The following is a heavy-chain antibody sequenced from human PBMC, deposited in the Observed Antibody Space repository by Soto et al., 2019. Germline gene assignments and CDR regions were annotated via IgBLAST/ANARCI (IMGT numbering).Heavy chain of an antibody. CDR2: INAGNGNT. D-gene: IGHD3-22*01. J-gene: IGHJ4*02. CDR3: ARSSGYYYVDY. CDR1: ASYCTIYA. V-gene: IGHV1-3*01. Sequence: ASLNASSNASASYCTIYAMPCVRQAHGQRLEWMGWINAGNGNTKYSQKFQGRVTITRDTSASTAYMELNSLRSEDTAVFYCARSSGYYYVDYWGQGTLVTVSS.